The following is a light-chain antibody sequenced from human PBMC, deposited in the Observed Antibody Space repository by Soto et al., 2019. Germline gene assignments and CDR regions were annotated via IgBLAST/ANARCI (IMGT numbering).Light chain of an antibody. CDR3: QHYSNWPPT. CDR1: QSVHSN. Sequence: EMVMTQSPATLSVSPGERATLSCSASQSVHSNLAWYQQKPGQAPSLLIYDASTRATGIPARFSGSGSGTEFTLTISSLQSEDFGVYYCQHYSNWPPTFGPGTKVEIK. CDR2: DAS. V-gene: IGKV3-15*01. J-gene: IGKJ3*01.